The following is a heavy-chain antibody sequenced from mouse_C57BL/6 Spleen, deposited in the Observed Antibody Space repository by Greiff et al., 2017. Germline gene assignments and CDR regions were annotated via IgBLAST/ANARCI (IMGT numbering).Heavy chain of an antibody. CDR2: IRNKANNHAT. CDR3: TRLYDGYYPDY. Sequence: EVQLQQSGGGLVQPGGSMKLSCAASGFTFSDAWMDWVRQSPEKGLEWVAEIRNKANNHATYYAESVKGRFTISRDDSKSSVYLQMNSLRAEDTGIYYCTRLYDGYYPDYWGQGTTLTVSS. D-gene: IGHD2-3*01. V-gene: IGHV6-6*01. CDR1: GFTFSDAW. J-gene: IGHJ2*01.